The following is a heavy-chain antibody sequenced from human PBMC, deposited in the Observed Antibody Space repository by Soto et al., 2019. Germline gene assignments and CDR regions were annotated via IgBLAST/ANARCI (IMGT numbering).Heavy chain of an antibody. CDR1: GLTFSSYG. D-gene: IGHD3-22*01. CDR2: ISYDGSNK. V-gene: IGHV3-30*18. Sequence: GGCLILSCAASGLTFSSYGMDWVRQAPGNGLEWVAVISYDGSNKYYADSVKGRFTISRDNSKNTLYLQMNSLRAEDTAVYYCAKEYYYDSSGYYYPDAFDIWGQGTMVTVSS. CDR3: AKEYYYDSSGYYYPDAFDI. J-gene: IGHJ3*02.